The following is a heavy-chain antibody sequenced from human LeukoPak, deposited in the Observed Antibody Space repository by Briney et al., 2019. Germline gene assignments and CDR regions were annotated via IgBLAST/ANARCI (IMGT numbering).Heavy chain of an antibody. J-gene: IGHJ4*02. V-gene: IGHV4-34*01. D-gene: IGHD3-16*02. CDR2: INHSGST. CDR1: GGSFSGYY. Sequence: SETLSLTCAVYGGSFSGYYWSWIRQPPGKGLEWIGEINHSGSTNYNPSLKSRVTISVDTSKNQFSLKLSSVTAADTAVYYCARGPLRVWGSCRTPSHDYWGQGTLVTVSS. CDR3: ARGPLRVWGSCRTPSHDY.